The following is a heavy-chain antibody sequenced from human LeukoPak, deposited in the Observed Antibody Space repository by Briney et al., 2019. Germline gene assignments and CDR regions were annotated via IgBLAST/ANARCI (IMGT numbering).Heavy chain of an antibody. CDR1: GGSISSYY. CDR3: ARGPFYCSSTSCYKQSSWFDP. V-gene: IGHV4-59*12. D-gene: IGHD2-2*02. Sequence: PSETLSLTCTVSGGSISSYYWSWIRQPPGKGLEWIGYIYYSGSTNYNPSLKSRVTMSVDTSKNQFSLKLSSVAAADTAVYYCARGPFYCSSTSCYKQSSWFDPWGQGTLVTVSS. CDR2: IYYSGST. J-gene: IGHJ5*02.